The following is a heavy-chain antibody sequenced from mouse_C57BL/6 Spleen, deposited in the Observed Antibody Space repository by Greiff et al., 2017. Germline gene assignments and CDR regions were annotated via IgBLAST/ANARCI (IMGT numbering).Heavy chain of an antibody. Sequence: DVQLQESGAELVKPGASVKLSCTASGFNIKDYYMHWVKQRTEQGLEWIGRIDPEDGETKYAPKFQGKATMTADTSSNTAYLQLSSLTSEDTAVYYCARGLRRGFYAMDYWGQGTSVTVSS. J-gene: IGHJ4*01. CDR1: GFNIKDYY. V-gene: IGHV14-2*01. CDR2: IDPEDGET. D-gene: IGHD2-4*01. CDR3: ARGLRRGFYAMDY.